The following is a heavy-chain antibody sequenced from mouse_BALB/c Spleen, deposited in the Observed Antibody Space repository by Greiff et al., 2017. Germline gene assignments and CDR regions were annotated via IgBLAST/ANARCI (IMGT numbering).Heavy chain of an antibody. Sequence: QVQLKESGPGLVAPSQSLSITCTVSGFSLTSYGVHWVRQPPGKGLEWLGVIWAGGSTNYNSALMSRLSISKDNSKSQVFLKMNSLQTDDTAMYYCASSSITTVVAPFDYWGQGTTLTVSS. CDR3: ASSSITTVVAPFDY. CDR1: GFSLTSYG. D-gene: IGHD1-1*01. J-gene: IGHJ2*01. CDR2: IWAGGST. V-gene: IGHV2-9*02.